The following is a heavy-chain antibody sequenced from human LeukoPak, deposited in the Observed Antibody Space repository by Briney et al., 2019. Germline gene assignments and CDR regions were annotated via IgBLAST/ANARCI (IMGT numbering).Heavy chain of an antibody. CDR3: AKGLVVPAAIPNWFDP. V-gene: IGHV3-23*01. J-gene: IGHJ5*02. CDR1: GFTFSSYA. D-gene: IGHD2-2*01. Sequence: GGSLRLSCAASGFTFSSYAMIWVRQAPGKGLEWVSFMRETGGTAYYADSVKGRFTISRDNSKSTVYLQMNSLRAEDTAVYYCAKGLVVPAAIPNWFDPWGQGTLVTVSS. CDR2: MRETGGTA.